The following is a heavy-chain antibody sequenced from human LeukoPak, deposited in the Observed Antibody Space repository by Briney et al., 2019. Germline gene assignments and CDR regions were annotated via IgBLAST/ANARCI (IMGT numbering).Heavy chain of an antibody. CDR2: ITPIFRTP. Sequence: SVTVSCTASGGTFSSTTINWVRQAPGQGLEWMGGITPIFRTPNYAQKFQGRVTITAVESMSTAYMELSSLRSEDTAVYYCARGWLAETTVVTPYNYWGQGTLVTVSS. J-gene: IGHJ4*02. CDR3: ARGWLAETTVVTPYNY. D-gene: IGHD2-21*02. V-gene: IGHV1-69*13. CDR1: GGTFSSTT.